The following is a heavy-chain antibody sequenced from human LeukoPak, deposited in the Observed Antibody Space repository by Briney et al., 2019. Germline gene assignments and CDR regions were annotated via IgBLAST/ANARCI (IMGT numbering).Heavy chain of an antibody. CDR1: GGTFSSYA. CDR2: IIPIFGTA. CDR3: ARDQVPDYDILTGYHP. J-gene: IGHJ5*02. D-gene: IGHD3-9*01. Sequence: SVKVSCKASGGTFSSYAISWVRQAPGQGLGWMGGIIPIFGTANYAQKFQGRVTITADESTSTACMELSSLRSEDTAVYYCARDQVPDYDILTGYHPWGQGTLVTVSS. V-gene: IGHV1-69*13.